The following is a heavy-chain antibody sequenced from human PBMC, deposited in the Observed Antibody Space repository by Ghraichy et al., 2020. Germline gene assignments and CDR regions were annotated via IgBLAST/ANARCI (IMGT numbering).Heavy chain of an antibody. J-gene: IGHJ6*02. CDR3: TTDQHNWNQFFSYDYYYGMDV. Sequence: GESLNISCAASGFTFSNAWMSWVRQAPGKGLEWVGRIKSKTDGGTTDYAAPVKGRFTISRDDSKNTLYLQMNSLKTEDIAVYYCTTDQHNWNQFFSYDYYYGMDVWGQGTTVTVSS. CDR2: IKSKTDGGTT. V-gene: IGHV3-15*01. CDR1: GFTFSNAW. D-gene: IGHD1-20*01.